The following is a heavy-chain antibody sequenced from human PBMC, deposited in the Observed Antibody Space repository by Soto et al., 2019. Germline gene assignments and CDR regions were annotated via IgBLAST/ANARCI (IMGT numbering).Heavy chain of an antibody. CDR1: GYTFTTYG. Sequence: QVQLVQSGTEVKQPGASVKVSCKASGYTFTTYGINWVRQAPGQGLEWMGWISAYNGNTNYAQNLQGRVTMTPDTSTSTAYMELRSLRSDDTAVYYCARDETIATPAGGYWGQGTLVTVSS. J-gene: IGHJ4*02. V-gene: IGHV1-18*01. CDR2: ISAYNGNT. D-gene: IGHD6-6*01. CDR3: ARDETIATPAGGY.